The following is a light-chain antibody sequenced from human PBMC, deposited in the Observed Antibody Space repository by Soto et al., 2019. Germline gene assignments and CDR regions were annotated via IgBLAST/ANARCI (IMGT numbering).Light chain of an antibody. Sequence: DIQMTQSPSSQSASVGDRVTITCRASQSINKYLNWYQQKPGKAPKLLIYATSTLQSGVPSRFSGGGSETDFTPTISSLQPDDFATYYCQQSFSTPRTFGQGTRVEI. CDR3: QQSFSTPRT. V-gene: IGKV1-39*01. J-gene: IGKJ1*01. CDR1: QSINKY. CDR2: ATS.